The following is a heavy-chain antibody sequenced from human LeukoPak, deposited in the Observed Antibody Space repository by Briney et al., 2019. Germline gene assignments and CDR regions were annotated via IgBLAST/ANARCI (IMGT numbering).Heavy chain of an antibody. J-gene: IGHJ4*02. CDR2: ISYDGSDK. CDR3: AKDRRIGVAEIGFEDY. Sequence: GGSLRLSCASSGFTFSSHSMHWVRQAPGKGLEWVAIISYDGSDKYYADSVKGRFTISRDNSKNTLYLQMNSLRAEDTAVYYCAKDRRIGVAEIGFEDYWGQGTLVTVSS. D-gene: IGHD6-19*01. CDR1: GFTFSSHS. V-gene: IGHV3-30*18.